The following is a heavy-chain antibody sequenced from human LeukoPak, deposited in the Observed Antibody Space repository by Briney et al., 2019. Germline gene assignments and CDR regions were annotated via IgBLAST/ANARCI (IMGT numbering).Heavy chain of an antibody. CDR3: ARAGPLTTDNWFDP. CDR2: INHSGST. Sequence: SETLSLTCAVYGGSFSGYYWSWIRQPPGKGLEWIGEINHSGSTNYNPSLKSRVTISVDTSKNQFSLKLSSVTAADTAVYYCARAGPLTTDNWFDPWGQGTLVTVSS. J-gene: IGHJ5*02. CDR1: GGSFSGYY. D-gene: IGHD4-11*01. V-gene: IGHV4-34*01.